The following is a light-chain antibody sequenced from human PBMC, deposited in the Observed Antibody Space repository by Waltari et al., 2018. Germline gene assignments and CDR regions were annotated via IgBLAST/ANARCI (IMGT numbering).Light chain of an antibody. CDR1: QSISSF. CDR3: QQSYSTPRT. J-gene: IGKJ2*01. CDR2: DAT. Sequence: DIQMTQSPSSLSASVGDRVAIPCRASQSISSFLRWYQQKPGKAPKPLIYDATRLQSGVPSRFSGSRSGTDFTLTISNLQPEDFATYYCQQSYSTPRTVGQGTKLEIK. V-gene: IGKV1-39*01.